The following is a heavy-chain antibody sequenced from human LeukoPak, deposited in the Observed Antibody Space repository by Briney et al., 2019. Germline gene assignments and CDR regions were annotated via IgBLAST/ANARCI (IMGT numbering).Heavy chain of an antibody. CDR3: ARQGAGGRAFDI. D-gene: IGHD6-19*01. V-gene: IGHV4-39*01. J-gene: IGHJ3*02. CDR2: IYYSGST. Sequence: SETLSLTCTVSDGSIGSSLYYWGWIRQPPGKGLEWIGIIYYSGSTYYNPSLKSRVTISVETSKNQVSLRLSSVTAADTAVYYCARQGAGGRAFDIWGQGTMVTVSS. CDR1: DGSIGSSLYY.